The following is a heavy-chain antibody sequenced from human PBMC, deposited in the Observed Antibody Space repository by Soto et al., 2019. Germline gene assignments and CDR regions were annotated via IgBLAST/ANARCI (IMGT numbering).Heavy chain of an antibody. Sequence: QVQLQESGPGLVKPSQTLSLTCTVSGGSISSGAYYWSWIRQHPGKGLEWIGYIYYSGRTYYNPSLKSRVTISVDTSTNQFSLKLSSVTAADPAVYYCARTPTVRFDYWGQGTLVTVSS. D-gene: IGHD6-6*01. CDR1: GGSISSGAYY. CDR3: ARTPTVRFDY. CDR2: IYYSGRT. J-gene: IGHJ4*02. V-gene: IGHV4-31*03.